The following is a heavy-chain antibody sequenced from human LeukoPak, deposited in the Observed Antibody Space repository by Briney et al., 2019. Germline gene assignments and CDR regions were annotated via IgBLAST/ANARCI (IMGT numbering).Heavy chain of an antibody. CDR3: ARDQQLVQGLDAFDI. CDR2: IIPIFGTA. Sequence: SVKVSCKASGGTFSSYAISWVRQAPGQGLEWMGGIIPIFGTANYAQKFQGRVTITADESTSTAYMELSSLRSEDTAVYYCARDQQLVQGLDAFDIWGQGTMVTVPS. CDR1: GGTFSSYA. D-gene: IGHD6-13*01. J-gene: IGHJ3*02. V-gene: IGHV1-69*01.